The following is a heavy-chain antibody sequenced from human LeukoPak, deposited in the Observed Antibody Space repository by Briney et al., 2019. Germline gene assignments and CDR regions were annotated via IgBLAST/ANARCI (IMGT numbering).Heavy chain of an antibody. CDR3: ASRTDVHIVGLAASAFDI. CDR1: GFTFNNYW. V-gene: IGHV3-7*03. D-gene: IGHD5-12*01. Sequence: GGSLRLSCAASGFTFNNYWMTWVRQGPGKGLEWVANIKPGGNEKYYVDSVKGRFTISRDNVKNSLYLQMNSLRDEDTAVYYCASRTDVHIVGLAASAFDIWGQGTMVTVSS. CDR2: IKPGGNEK. J-gene: IGHJ3*02.